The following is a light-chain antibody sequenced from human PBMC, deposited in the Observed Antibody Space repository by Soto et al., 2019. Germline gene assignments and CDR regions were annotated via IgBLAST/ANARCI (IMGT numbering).Light chain of an antibody. Sequence: QSVLTQPASVSGSPGQSITISCTGTTSDVGSYDLVSWYQQHPGKAPKIMIYEVSKRPSGDSNRFSGSKSGNTASLTISGLQAKDEADYYCCSYAGGRSTYVFATGTQVTV. J-gene: IGLJ1*01. CDR1: TSDVGSYDL. V-gene: IGLV2-23*02. CDR2: EVS. CDR3: CSYAGGRSTYV.